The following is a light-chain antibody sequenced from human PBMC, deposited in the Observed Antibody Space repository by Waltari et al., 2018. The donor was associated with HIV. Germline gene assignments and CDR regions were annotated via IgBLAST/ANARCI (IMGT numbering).Light chain of an antibody. Sequence: QLVLTQSPSASASLGASVKLTCTLSSGHTNYAIAWHQQQPEKGPRYLMNLKSDGSHSKGDGIPDRVSGSSSGAERYLTISSLQSEDEADYYCQTWGTGIQVFGGGTKLTVL. V-gene: IGLV4-69*02. CDR2: LKSDGSH. J-gene: IGLJ3*02. CDR1: SGHTNYA. CDR3: QTWGTGIQV.